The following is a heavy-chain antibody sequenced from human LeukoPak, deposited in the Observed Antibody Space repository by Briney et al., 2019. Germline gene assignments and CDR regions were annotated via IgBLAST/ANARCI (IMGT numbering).Heavy chain of an antibody. V-gene: IGHV3-23*01. CDR3: ARGKYTAAFDI. CDR2: ISGSGGRT. Sequence: PGGSLRLSCAASGFTFSSYAMSWVRQAPGKGLEWVSVISGSGGRTYYAASVKGPFTISRDNAKNSLYLQVTTLRVEDSAVYYCARGKYTAAFDIWGQGTLVTVSS. J-gene: IGHJ3*02. D-gene: IGHD5-18*01. CDR1: GFTFSSYA.